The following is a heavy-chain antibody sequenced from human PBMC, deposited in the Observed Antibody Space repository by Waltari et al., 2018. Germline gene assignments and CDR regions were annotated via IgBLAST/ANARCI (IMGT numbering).Heavy chain of an antibody. CDR2: IYYSGTT. D-gene: IGHD1-26*01. V-gene: IGHV4-39*01. J-gene: IGHJ1*01. CDR1: GGSISSSSYY. CDR3: AGPYSGSQVLVQH. Sequence: QLQLQESGPGLVKPLETLSLTCTVSGGSISSSSYYWGWIRQPPGKGLEWIGSIYYSGTTYSNPALKSRVTISVDTSKNQFSLKLSSVTAADTAVYYCAGPYSGSQVLVQHWGQGTLVTVSS.